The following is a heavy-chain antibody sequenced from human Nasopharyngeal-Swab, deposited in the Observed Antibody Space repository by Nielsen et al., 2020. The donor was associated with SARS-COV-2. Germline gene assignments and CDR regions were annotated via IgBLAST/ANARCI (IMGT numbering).Heavy chain of an antibody. CDR3: ARGEYSSSLAH. D-gene: IGHD6-6*01. V-gene: IGHV1-3*01. CDR2: INAGNGST. Sequence: ASVKVSCKASGYTFTSYAMHWVRQAPGQRLEWMGWINAGNGSTKYSQKFQGRVTITRDTSASTAYMGLSSLRSEDTAVYYCARGEYSSSLAHWGQGTLVTVSS. J-gene: IGHJ4*02. CDR1: GYTFTSYA.